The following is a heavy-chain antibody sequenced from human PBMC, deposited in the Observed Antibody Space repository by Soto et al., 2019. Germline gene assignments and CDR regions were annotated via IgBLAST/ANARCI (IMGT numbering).Heavy chain of an antibody. CDR1: GFTFSSYG. CDR3: ARAFSMVRGVMGY. Sequence: QVHLVESGGGVVQPGRSLRLSCTASGFTFSSYGMHWVRQAPGKGLAWVALIWFDGSNENYADSVKGRFTISRDNFKNTLDLQMNSLRVEDTAVYYFARAFSMVRGVMGYCGQGTLVTVSS. J-gene: IGHJ4*02. D-gene: IGHD3-10*01. CDR2: IWFDGSNE. V-gene: IGHV3-33*01.